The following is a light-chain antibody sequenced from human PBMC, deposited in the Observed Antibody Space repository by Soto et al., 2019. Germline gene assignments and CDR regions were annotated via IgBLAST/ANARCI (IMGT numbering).Light chain of an antibody. CDR3: QQRTNWPPWT. CDR2: GAS. Sequence: EIVLTQSPGTLSLSPGERATLSCRASRSVNNNYLAWYQQKPGQAPRLLIFGASNRATGIPARFSGSGSGTDFTLSISSLEPEDFVVYYCQQRTNWPPWTFGQGTKVDIK. J-gene: IGKJ1*01. V-gene: IGKV3-11*01. CDR1: RSVNNNY.